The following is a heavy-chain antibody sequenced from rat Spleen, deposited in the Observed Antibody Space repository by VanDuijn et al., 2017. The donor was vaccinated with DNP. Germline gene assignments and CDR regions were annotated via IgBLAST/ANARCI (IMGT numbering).Heavy chain of an antibody. CDR2: VNTGGGIT. Sequence: EVQLVESGGGLVQPGRSLKLSCAASGFTFSNYGMAWVRQAPSKGLEWVASVNTGGGITYYRDSVKGRFIVSRDNATNTLYLQMNSLRSEDTASYYCVRDSRDYGSYADYFDYWGQGVMVTVSS. CDR3: VRDSRDYGSYADYFDY. D-gene: IGHD1-8*01. J-gene: IGHJ2*01. V-gene: IGHV5S13*01. CDR1: GFTFSNYG.